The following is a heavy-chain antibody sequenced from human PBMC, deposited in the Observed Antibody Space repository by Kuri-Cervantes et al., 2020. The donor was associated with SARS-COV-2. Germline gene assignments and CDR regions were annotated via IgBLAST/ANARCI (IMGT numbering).Heavy chain of an antibody. CDR2: ISSSSSYT. D-gene: IGHD5-18*01. J-gene: IGHJ4*02. CDR1: GFTFNDYY. Sequence: GGSLRLSCAASGFTFNDYYMSWIRQAPGKGLEWISYISSSSSYTNYADSVKGRFTISRDNAKNSLHLQMNSLRAEDTAVYYCARGGGRQLNTDFDYWGQGTLVTVSS. V-gene: IGHV3-11*06. CDR3: ARGGGRQLNTDFDY.